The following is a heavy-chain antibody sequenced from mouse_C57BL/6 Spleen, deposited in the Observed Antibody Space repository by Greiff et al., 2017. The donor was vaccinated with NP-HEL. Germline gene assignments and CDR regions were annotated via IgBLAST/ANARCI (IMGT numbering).Heavy chain of an antibody. Sequence: QVQLQQPGAELVMPGASVKLSCKASGYTFTSYWMHWVKQRPGQGLEWIGEIDPSDSYTNYNQKFKGKSTLTVDKSSSTAYMQLSSLTSEDSAVYYCAIRRITTVVPFAYWGQGTLVTVAA. V-gene: IGHV1-69*01. D-gene: IGHD1-1*01. J-gene: IGHJ3*01. CDR3: AIRRITTVVPFAY. CDR2: IDPSDSYT. CDR1: GYTFTSYW.